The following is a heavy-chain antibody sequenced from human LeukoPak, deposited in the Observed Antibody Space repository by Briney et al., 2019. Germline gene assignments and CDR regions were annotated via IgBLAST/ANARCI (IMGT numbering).Heavy chain of an antibody. D-gene: IGHD3-10*01. V-gene: IGHV4-39*01. CDR2: MYYSGSP. CDR1: GGSISSSSYY. J-gene: IGHJ5*02. Sequence: PSETLSLTCTVSGGSISSSSYYWGWIRQPQGKGLEWIGSMYYSGSPHYNPSLKSRVTISVDTSKNQFSLKLSSVTAADTAVYYCASQSSGSYFNCFDPWGQGTLVTVSS. CDR3: ASQSSGSYFNCFDP.